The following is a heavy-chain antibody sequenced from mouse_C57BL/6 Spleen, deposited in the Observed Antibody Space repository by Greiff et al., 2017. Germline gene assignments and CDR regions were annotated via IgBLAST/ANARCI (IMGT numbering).Heavy chain of an antibody. V-gene: IGHV1-26*01. CDR2: INPDNGGT. D-gene: IGHD2-10*02. Sequence: EVQLQQSGPELVKPGASVKISCKASGYTFTDYYMNWVKQSPGQGLEWIGDINPDNGGTSYNQKFKGKATLTVDNSSSTAYIERRSLTSEDSAVYYCARRYEGYGMDYWGQGTSVTVSS. CDR1: GYTFTDYY. CDR3: ARRYEGYGMDY. J-gene: IGHJ4*01.